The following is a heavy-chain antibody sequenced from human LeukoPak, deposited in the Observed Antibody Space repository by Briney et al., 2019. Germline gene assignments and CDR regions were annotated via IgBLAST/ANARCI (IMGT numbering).Heavy chain of an antibody. V-gene: IGHV1-69*13. CDR2: IIPIFRTA. J-gene: IGHJ4*02. CDR1: GGTFTIFA. Sequence: SVRVSSKASGGTFTIFAISWVRQAPGQGLEWMGGIIPIFRTANYAQKFQGRVTITADESTSTAYMELSSLRSEDTAVYYCARALRYYSDSSGYAFDYWGQGTLVTVSS. D-gene: IGHD3-22*01. CDR3: ARALRYYSDSSGYAFDY.